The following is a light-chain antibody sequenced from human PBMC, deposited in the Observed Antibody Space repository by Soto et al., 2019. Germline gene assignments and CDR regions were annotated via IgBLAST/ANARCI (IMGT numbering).Light chain of an antibody. CDR2: AAP. CDR1: QGIRSW. CDR3: HQANSFPLT. J-gene: IGKJ4*01. V-gene: IGKV1-12*01. Sequence: DIQMTQSPSSVFASVGDRVTITCRASQGIRSWLAWFQQKPGKAPKLLIYAAPSLQSGVPSSFSGRGSGTDVTLSISSPQSEDFATYYCHQANSFPLTVGGGNKVEIK.